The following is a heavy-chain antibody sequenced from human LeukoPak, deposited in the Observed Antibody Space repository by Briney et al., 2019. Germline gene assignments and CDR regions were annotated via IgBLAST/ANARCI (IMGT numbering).Heavy chain of an antibody. J-gene: IGHJ4*02. CDR1: GYTFTGYY. CDR2: INPNSGGT. Sequence: ASVKVSCKASGYTFTGYYMHWVRQAPGQGLEWMGWINPNSGGTNYALKFQGRVTMTRDTSISTAYMELSRLRSDDTAVYYCARGGKGYYDSSGPGLSDYWGQGTLVTVSS. V-gene: IGHV1-2*02. CDR3: ARGGKGYYDSSGPGLSDY. D-gene: IGHD3-22*01.